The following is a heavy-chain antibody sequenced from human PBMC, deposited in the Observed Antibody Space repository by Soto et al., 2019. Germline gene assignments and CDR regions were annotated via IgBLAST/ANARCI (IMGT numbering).Heavy chain of an antibody. J-gene: IGHJ4*02. Sequence: HPGGSLRLSCAASGFTFDDYAMHWVRQAPGKGLEWVSGISWNSGSIGYADSVKGRFTISRDNAKNSLYLQMNSLRAEDTALYYCAKARSVAAVGTRWGQGTLVTVSS. CDR2: ISWNSGSI. D-gene: IGHD6-13*01. CDR3: AKARSVAAVGTR. V-gene: IGHV3-9*01. CDR1: GFTFDDYA.